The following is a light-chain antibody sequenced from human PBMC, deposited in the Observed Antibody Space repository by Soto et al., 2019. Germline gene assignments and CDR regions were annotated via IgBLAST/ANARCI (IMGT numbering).Light chain of an antibody. J-gene: IGKJ1*01. CDR1: EGLVFSDGNTY. CDR2: KVS. V-gene: IGKV2-30*01. CDR3: VQGTHWPRT. Sequence: DVVMTQSPLFLPVTLGQPASISCRSSEGLVFSDGNTYLSWLQQRPGQSPRRLIYKVSNRGSGVPDRFSGSGSGTDFTLKISRVEAEDAGLYYCVQGTHWPRTFGQGTKVDIK.